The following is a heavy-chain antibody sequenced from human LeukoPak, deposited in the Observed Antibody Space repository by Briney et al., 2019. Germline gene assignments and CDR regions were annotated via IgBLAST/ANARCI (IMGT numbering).Heavy chain of an antibody. CDR3: ARSGSYPNYYFDY. CDR2: IIPIFGTA. CDR1: GGTFNNYA. Sequence: SVKVSCKASGGTFNNYAISWVRQAPGQGLEWMGRIIPIFGTADYAQKFQGRVTVTTDESTSTAYMELSHLRSEDTAVYYCARSGSYPNYYFDYWGQGTLVTVSS. V-gene: IGHV1-69*05. D-gene: IGHD1-26*01. J-gene: IGHJ4*02.